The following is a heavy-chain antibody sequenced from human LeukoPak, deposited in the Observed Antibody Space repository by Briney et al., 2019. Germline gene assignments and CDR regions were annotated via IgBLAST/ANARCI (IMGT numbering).Heavy chain of an antibody. Sequence: GGSLRLSCVASGFIFRNYYMSWARQAPGKGLEWISAINGSGTTTYYADSVKGRFTISRDNSKNTLYLHMDRLRAEDTATYFCCDGMDVWGQGTTVAVSS. CDR1: GFIFRNYY. V-gene: IGHV3-23*01. CDR2: INGSGTTT. CDR3: CDGMDV. J-gene: IGHJ6*02.